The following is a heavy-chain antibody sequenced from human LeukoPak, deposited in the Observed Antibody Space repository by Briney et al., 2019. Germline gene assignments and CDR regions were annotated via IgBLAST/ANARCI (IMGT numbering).Heavy chain of an antibody. CDR2: INAGNGNT. Sequence: ASVKVSCKASGYTFTSYAMHWVRQAPGQRLEWMGWINAGNGNTKYSQEFQGRVTITRDTSASTAYMELSSLRSEDTAVYYCARGSRLGAFDIWGQGTMVTVSS. J-gene: IGHJ3*02. CDR1: GYTFTSYA. CDR3: ARGSRLGAFDI. V-gene: IGHV1-3*03.